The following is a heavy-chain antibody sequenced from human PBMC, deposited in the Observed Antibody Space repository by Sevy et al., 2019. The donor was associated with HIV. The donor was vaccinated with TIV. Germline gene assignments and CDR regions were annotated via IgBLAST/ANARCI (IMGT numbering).Heavy chain of an antibody. Sequence: GGSLRLSCAASGFTFSSFGMHWVRQVPGKGLEWVSFISYDGSDKRYVDSVKGRFTISRDSSMNMLYLQMNSLRRGDTAVYYWANDDPPYYTSGRYMYYIDYWGQGALVTVSS. CDR1: GFTFSSFG. CDR2: ISYDGSDK. CDR3: ANDDPPYYTSGRYMYYIDY. D-gene: IGHD3-10*01. V-gene: IGHV3-30*18. J-gene: IGHJ4*02.